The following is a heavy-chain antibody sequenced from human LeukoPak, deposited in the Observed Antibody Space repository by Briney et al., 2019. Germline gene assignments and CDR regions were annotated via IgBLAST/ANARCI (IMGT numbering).Heavy chain of an antibody. D-gene: IGHD5-18*01. CDR3: ARAGYSYGTGYYFDY. CDR1: GGSISSYY. Sequence: SETLSLTCTVSGGSISSYYWSWIRQPAGKGLEWIGRISTGGSTNYNPSLKSRVTMSVDTSKNQFSLKLSSVTAADAAVYYCARAGYSYGTGYYFDYWGQGALVTVSS. CDR2: ISTGGST. V-gene: IGHV4-4*07. J-gene: IGHJ4*02.